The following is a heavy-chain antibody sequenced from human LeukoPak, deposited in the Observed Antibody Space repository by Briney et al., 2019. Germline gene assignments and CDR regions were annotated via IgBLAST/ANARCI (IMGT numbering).Heavy chain of an antibody. V-gene: IGHV4-61*02. J-gene: IGHJ4*02. CDR1: GGSISSGSYY. CDR2: IYTSGST. D-gene: IGHD3-10*01. CDR3: AREGRYGSGEFDY. Sequence: ASETLSLTYTVSGGSISSGSYYWSWIRQPAGKGLEWIGRIYTSGSTNYNPSLKSRVTISVDTSKNQFSLKLSSVTAADTAVYYCAREGRYGSGEFDYWGQGTLVTVSS.